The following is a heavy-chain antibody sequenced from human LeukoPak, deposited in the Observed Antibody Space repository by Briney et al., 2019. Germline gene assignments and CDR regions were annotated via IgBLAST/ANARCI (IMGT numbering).Heavy chain of an antibody. Sequence: PGGSLRLSCAASGFTVSNNYMSWVRQAPGKGLEWVSVIHSGGTTNYSDSVQGRFTISRDNSKTTVYLHMNSLRAEDTAVYYCAKGGLAGRPDYWGQGTLVTVSS. D-gene: IGHD6-25*01. CDR3: AKGGLAGRPDY. J-gene: IGHJ4*02. CDR1: GFTVSNNY. CDR2: IHSGGTT. V-gene: IGHV3-53*01.